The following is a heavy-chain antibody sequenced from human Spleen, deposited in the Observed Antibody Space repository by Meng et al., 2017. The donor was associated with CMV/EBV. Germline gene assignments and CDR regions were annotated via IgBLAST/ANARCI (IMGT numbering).Heavy chain of an antibody. CDR1: GYTFTSYY. V-gene: IGHV1-46*01. CDR2: INPSGGST. J-gene: IGHJ6*02. Sequence: ASVKVSCKASGYTFTSYYMHWVRQAPGQGLEWMGIINPSGGSTSYAQKFQGRVTMTRDTSTSTVYMELSSLRSDDTAVYYCARVKFSLGSGSYWSAGLTPNYYYYGMDVWGQGTTVTVSS. D-gene: IGHD3-10*01. CDR3: ARVKFSLGSGSYWSAGLTPNYYYYGMDV.